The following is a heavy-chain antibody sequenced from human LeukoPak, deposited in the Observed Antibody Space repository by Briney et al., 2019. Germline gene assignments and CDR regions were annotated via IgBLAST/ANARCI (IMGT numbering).Heavy chain of an antibody. J-gene: IGHJ5*02. CDR2: ISSSSSYI. CDR3: ARVGLAFLGLNP. CDR1: GFTFSSYS. D-gene: IGHD2/OR15-2a*01. Sequence: KPGGSLRLSCAASGFTFSSYSMNWVRQAPGKGLEWVSSISSSSSYIYYADSVKGRFTISRDNAKNSLYLQMNSLRAEDTAVYYCARVGLAFLGLNPWGQGTLVTVSS. V-gene: IGHV3-21*01.